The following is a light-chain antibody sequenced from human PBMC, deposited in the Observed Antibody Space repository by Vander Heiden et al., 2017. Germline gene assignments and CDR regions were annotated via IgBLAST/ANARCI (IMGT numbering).Light chain of an antibody. CDR2: GAS. CDR3: QHFGSSRFT. J-gene: IGKJ3*01. CDR1: RTVRSRY. V-gene: IGKV3-20*01. Sequence: ELLLIQSPGNRSWAPGERANLTCRDSRTVRSRYLAWYEQKPGQAPRLLIYGASSRATGIPDRFSGSGSGTDFTLTISRLESEDFAMYYCQHFGSSRFTFGPGTKVDIK.